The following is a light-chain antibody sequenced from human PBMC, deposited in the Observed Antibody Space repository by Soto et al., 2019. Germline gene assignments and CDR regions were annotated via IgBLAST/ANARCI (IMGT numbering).Light chain of an antibody. Sequence: QSALTQPRSVSGSPGQSVTISCTGTSSDVGGYNYVSWYQQHPGKAPKLMIYDVGKRPSGVPDRFSGSKSDNTASLTISGLQAEDEADYFCSSYSISTAYLFGTGTRSPS. CDR3: SSYSISTAYL. V-gene: IGLV2-11*01. CDR2: DVG. J-gene: IGLJ1*01. CDR1: SSDVGGYNY.